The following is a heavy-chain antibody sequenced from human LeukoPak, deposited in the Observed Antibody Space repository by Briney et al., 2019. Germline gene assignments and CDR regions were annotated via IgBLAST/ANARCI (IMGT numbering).Heavy chain of an antibody. CDR2: IYPGDSDT. D-gene: IGHD2/OR15-2a*01. CDR1: GYSFTSYW. Sequence: GESLKISCKGSGYSFTSYWIGWVRQMPGKGLEWMAIIYPGDSDTRYSPSFQGQVTISADKSISTAYLQWSSLKASDTAIYYYARPGVPGLLYFDSWGQGTLVTVSS. CDR3: ARPGVPGLLYFDS. V-gene: IGHV5-51*01. J-gene: IGHJ4*02.